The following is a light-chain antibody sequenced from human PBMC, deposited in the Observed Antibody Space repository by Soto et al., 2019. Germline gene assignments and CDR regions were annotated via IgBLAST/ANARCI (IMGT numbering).Light chain of an antibody. V-gene: IGLV2-8*01. CDR3: CSYAGTNNLV. J-gene: IGLJ1*01. Sequence: QSALTQPPSASGSPGQSVTISCAGTSSDVVFYDYVSWYQQHPGKAPKLIISEGSQRPSGVPDRFSGSKSGNTASLTVSGLQAEDEADYYCCSYAGTNNLVFGTGTKVTVL. CDR1: SSDVVFYDY. CDR2: EGS.